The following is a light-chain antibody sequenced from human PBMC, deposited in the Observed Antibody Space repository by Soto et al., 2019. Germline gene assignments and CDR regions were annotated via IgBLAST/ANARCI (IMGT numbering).Light chain of an antibody. CDR1: QTISSW. CDR2: KAS. V-gene: IGKV1-5*03. J-gene: IGKJ1*01. CDR3: QQYETFSPWT. Sequence: DIQMTQSPSTLSGSVGDRVTITCRASQTISSWLAWYQQKPGKAPKLLIYKASTLKSGVPSRFSGSGSGTEFTLAISNLQPDDCATYYCQQYETFSPWTFGQGTKV.